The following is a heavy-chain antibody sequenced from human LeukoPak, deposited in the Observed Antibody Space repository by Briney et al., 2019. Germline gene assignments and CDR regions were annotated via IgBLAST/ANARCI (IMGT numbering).Heavy chain of an antibody. CDR2: INPNSGGT. V-gene: IGHV1-2*02. CDR3: ARGVEMATIGIDY. Sequence: ASVTVSCKASGYTFTGYYMHWVRQAPGQGLEWMGWINPNSGGTNYAQKFQGRVTMTRDTSISTAYMELSRLRSDDTAVYYCARGVEMATIGIDYWGQGTLVTVSS. CDR1: GYTFTGYY. J-gene: IGHJ4*02. D-gene: IGHD5-24*01.